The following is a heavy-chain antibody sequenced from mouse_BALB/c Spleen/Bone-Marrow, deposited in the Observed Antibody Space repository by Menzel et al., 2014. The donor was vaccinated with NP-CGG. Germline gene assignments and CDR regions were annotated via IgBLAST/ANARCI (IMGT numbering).Heavy chain of an antibody. V-gene: IGHV3-1*02. CDR2: IHYSGST. CDR3: AREARTTARFAY. J-gene: IGHJ3*01. CDR1: AYSITSGYG. Sequence: EVKLVESGPVLVKPSQSLSLTCTVTAYSITSGYGWHWIRQFPGNKLEWMGYIHYSGSTHYNPSLKSRISITRDTSKNQFFPQLNSVTTEDTATYYCAREARTTARFAYGGQGTLVSVSA. D-gene: IGHD1-2*01.